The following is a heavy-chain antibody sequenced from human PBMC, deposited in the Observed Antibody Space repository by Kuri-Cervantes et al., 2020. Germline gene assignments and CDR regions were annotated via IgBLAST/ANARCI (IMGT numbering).Heavy chain of an antibody. D-gene: IGHD5-12*01. Sequence: LRLSCTVSGGSISDGAYYWAWVRQHPGKGLEWIGNKFYSGSTLYNPSLRGRATISVDTSKNQFSLRLTSVTAADTAVYYCVVTSGYSGYHWGGYWGLGTLVTVSS. J-gene: IGHJ4*02. CDR3: VVTSGYSGYHWGGY. CDR2: KFYSGST. CDR1: GGSISDGAYY. V-gene: IGHV4-31*03.